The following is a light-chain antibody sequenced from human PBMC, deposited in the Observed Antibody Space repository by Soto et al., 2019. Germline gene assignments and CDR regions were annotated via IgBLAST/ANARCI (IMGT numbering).Light chain of an antibody. Sequence: EIVLTQSPATLSLSAGEGATLSCRASQSIGSELAWYQQKPGQAPRLVIADASNRATGIPARFSGRGSATAFTLTIRTVEPGDVGIYYCQQRYSWPITFGQGTRLEIK. J-gene: IGKJ5*01. CDR1: QSIGSE. CDR2: DAS. V-gene: IGKV3-11*01. CDR3: QQRYSWPIT.